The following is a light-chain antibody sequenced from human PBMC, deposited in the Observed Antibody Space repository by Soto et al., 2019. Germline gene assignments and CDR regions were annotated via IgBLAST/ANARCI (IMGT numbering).Light chain of an antibody. V-gene: IGLV1-44*01. CDR2: ANF. Sequence: QSVLTQAPSASGTPGQRVPISCSGSDSNFGCNTVNWYHQLPGMAPKLLIYANFQRSSGAPDRFSAYKSGTSASLAISGLQSEDEAHYYCSAGDYGLSGWVFGGGTKLTVL. CDR1: DSNFGCNT. J-gene: IGLJ2*01. CDR3: SAGDYGLSGWV.